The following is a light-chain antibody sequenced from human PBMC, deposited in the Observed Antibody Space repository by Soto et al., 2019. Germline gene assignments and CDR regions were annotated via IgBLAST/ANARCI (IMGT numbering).Light chain of an antibody. J-gene: IGKJ4*01. CDR1: QSVSSSY. V-gene: IGKV3-20*01. CDR2: GAS. Sequence: DIVMTQSPGTLSLSPGERATLSCRASQSVSSSYLAWYQQKPGQAPRLLIYGASIRSTGLPDRLSGSGSGTDFTLTISRLEPEDFAVYCCQEYGSSPLTLGGGTKVEIK. CDR3: QEYGSSPLT.